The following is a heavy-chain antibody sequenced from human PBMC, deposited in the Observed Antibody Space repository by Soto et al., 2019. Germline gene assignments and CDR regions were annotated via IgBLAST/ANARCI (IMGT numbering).Heavy chain of an antibody. CDR2: IIPIFSTA. Sequence: QVQLVQSGAEVKKPGSSVKVSCKASGGTFSSYAISWVRQAPGQGLEWMGGIIPIFSTANYAQKFQGRVTITADESTSTAYMELSSLRSEDTAVYYCARDESFCSSTSCRNYYYYYGMDVWGQGTTVTVSS. D-gene: IGHD2-2*01. CDR1: GGTFSSYA. V-gene: IGHV1-69*01. CDR3: ARDESFCSSTSCRNYYYYYGMDV. J-gene: IGHJ6*02.